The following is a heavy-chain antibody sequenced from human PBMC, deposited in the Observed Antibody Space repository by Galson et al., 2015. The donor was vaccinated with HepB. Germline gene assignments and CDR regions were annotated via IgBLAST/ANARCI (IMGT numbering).Heavy chain of an antibody. CDR1: GFTFSSYG. Sequence: SLRLSCAASGFTFSSYGMHWVRQAPGKGLEWVAVISYDGSNKYYADSVKGRFTISRDNSKNTLYLQMNSLRAEDTAVYYCAKDYYYDSSGYLDYYYYGMDVWGQGTTVTVSS. CDR2: ISYDGSNK. CDR3: AKDYYYDSSGYLDYYYYGMDV. D-gene: IGHD3-22*01. J-gene: IGHJ6*02. V-gene: IGHV3-30*18.